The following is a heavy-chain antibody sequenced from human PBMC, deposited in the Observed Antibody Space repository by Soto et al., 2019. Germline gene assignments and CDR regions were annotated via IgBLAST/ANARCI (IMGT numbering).Heavy chain of an antibody. CDR3: ARGIRFLEWLYGWFDP. D-gene: IGHD3-3*01. CDR1: GGSISSSSYY. J-gene: IGHJ5*02. Sequence: QLQLQESGPGLVKPSETLSLTCTVSGGSISSSSYYWGWIRQPPGKGLEWIGSIYYSGSTYYNPSIKSRVTISADTSKNQFSLKLSSVTAADTAVYYCARGIRFLEWLYGWFDPWGQGTLVTVSS. V-gene: IGHV4-39*01. CDR2: IYYSGST.